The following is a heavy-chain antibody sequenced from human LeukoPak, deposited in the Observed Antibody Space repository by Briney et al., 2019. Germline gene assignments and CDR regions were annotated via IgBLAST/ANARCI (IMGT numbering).Heavy chain of an antibody. Sequence: SETLSLTCTVSGGSISSYYWSWIRQPPGKGLEWIGYIYYSGSTNYNPSLKSRVTISVDMSKNQFSLKLNSVTAADTAVYYCARDGCSTTSCYYWYFDLWGRGTLVTVSS. CDR2: IYYSGST. D-gene: IGHD2-2*01. V-gene: IGHV4-59*01. CDR3: ARDGCSTTSCYYWYFDL. J-gene: IGHJ2*01. CDR1: GGSISSYY.